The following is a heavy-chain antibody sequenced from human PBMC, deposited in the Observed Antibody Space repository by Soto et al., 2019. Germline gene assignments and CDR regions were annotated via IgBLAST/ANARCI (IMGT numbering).Heavy chain of an antibody. CDR3: AKVEVDVYSSSLNFDY. V-gene: IGHV3-23*01. D-gene: IGHD6-6*01. Sequence: PWGSLRLSCAASGFTFSSYAMSWVRQAPGKGLEWVSAISGSGGSTYYADSVKGRFTISRDNSKNTLYLQMNSLRAEDTAVYYCAKVEVDVYSSSLNFDYWGQGTLVTVSS. J-gene: IGHJ4*02. CDR2: ISGSGGST. CDR1: GFTFSSYA.